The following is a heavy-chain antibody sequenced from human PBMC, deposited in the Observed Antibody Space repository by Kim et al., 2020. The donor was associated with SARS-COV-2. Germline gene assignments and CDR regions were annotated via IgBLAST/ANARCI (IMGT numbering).Heavy chain of an antibody. CDR1: GFTFNDYS. J-gene: IGHJ4*01. Sequence: GGSLRLSCAASGFTFNDYSMHWVRQAPGKGLEWVADISNDGSRVFYVDSVRGRFTISRDNSKNTLLLQMNSLRADDTALYYCVRSAVTSVTTYWFDYWG. V-gene: IGHV3-30*04. D-gene: IGHD4-17*01. CDR3: VRSAVTSVTTYWFDY. CDR2: ISNDGSRV.